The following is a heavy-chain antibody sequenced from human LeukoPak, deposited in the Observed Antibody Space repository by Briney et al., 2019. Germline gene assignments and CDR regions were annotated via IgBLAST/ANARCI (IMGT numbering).Heavy chain of an antibody. CDR1: GGSFSGYY. V-gene: IGHV4-34*01. D-gene: IGHD5-18*01. CDR3: ARYGRTATSGRYWFDP. CDR2: IHHSGST. J-gene: IGHJ5*02. Sequence: PSETLSLTCAVYGGSFSGYYWSWLRQPPGKGLEWLGEIHHSGSTNYNPSLKSRVTISVDTSKNQFSLKLSSVTAADTAVYYCARYGRTATSGRYWFDPWGQGTLVTVSS.